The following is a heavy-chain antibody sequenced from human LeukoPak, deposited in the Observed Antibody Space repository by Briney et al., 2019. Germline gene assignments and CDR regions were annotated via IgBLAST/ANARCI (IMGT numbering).Heavy chain of an antibody. D-gene: IGHD3-16*01. CDR3: AKNWGDD. J-gene: IGHJ4*02. Sequence: GGSLRLSCAASGFTVSSNYMSWVRQAPGKGLELVSVIYTDGSTYYADSVKDRFTISRDNSKNTLYLQMNNLRAEDTAIYYCAKNWGDDWGQGNLVTVSS. V-gene: IGHV3-66*01. CDR2: IYTDGST. CDR1: GFTVSSNY.